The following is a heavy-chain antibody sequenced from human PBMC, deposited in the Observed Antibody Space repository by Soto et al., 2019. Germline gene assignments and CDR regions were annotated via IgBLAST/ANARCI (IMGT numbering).Heavy chain of an antibody. V-gene: IGHV1-2*02. J-gene: IGHJ6*04. Sequence: GASVKVPCKASGYTFTGYYVHWVRQAPGEGLEWMGWINPNSGDTYLAQRFQGRVTMNRDTSIGTAYMELRGLTSDDTAEYYCAKGGAIVAAGIRVYLYNGMDVCGEGTPATVSS. CDR1: GYTFTGYY. D-gene: IGHD1-26*01. CDR2: INPNSGDT. CDR3: AKGGAIVAAGIRVYLYNGMDV.